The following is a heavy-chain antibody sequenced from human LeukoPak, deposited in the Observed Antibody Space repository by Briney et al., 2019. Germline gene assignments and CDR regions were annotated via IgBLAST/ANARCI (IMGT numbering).Heavy chain of an antibody. CDR3: ARAYFGTGFPY. Sequence: GALRLSCAASGFTFSSYSMNWVRQAPGKGLEWVAVIWYDGSKKYYVDSVKGRFTISRDDAKNSLYLQMNSLRAEDTAVYYCARAYFGTGFPYWGQGTLVTVSS. CDR1: GFTFSSYS. V-gene: IGHV3-33*08. CDR2: IWYDGSKK. J-gene: IGHJ4*02. D-gene: IGHD3/OR15-3a*01.